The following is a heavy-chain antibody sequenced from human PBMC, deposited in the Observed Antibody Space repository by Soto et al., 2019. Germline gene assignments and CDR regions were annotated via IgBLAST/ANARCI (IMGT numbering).Heavy chain of an antibody. CDR1: GGSISSSNW. Sequence: PSETLSLTCAVSGGSISSSNWWSWVRQPPGKGLEWIGEIYHSGSTNYNPSLKSRVTISVDKSKNQFSLKLSSVTAADTAVYYCASFSRGGSYGTYYYYGMDVWGQGTTVTVSS. CDR3: ASFSRGGSYGTYYYYGMDV. CDR2: IYHSGST. V-gene: IGHV4-4*02. D-gene: IGHD1-26*01. J-gene: IGHJ6*02.